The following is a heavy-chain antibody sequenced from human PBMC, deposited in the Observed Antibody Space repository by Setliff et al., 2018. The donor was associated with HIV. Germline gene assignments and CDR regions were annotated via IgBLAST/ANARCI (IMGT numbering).Heavy chain of an antibody. CDR2: MQHSGRT. Sequence: SETLSLTCAVYGGSFSGYCWSWIRQPPGKGLEWIGEMQHSGRTNYNPSLRSRVTTSVDTSKNQFSLKLTSVTAADTAVYYCARESPSSSWFYFDFWGQGTLVTVSS. J-gene: IGHJ4*02. V-gene: IGHV4-34*01. CDR1: GGSFSGYC. CDR3: ARESPSSSWFYFDF. D-gene: IGHD6-13*01.